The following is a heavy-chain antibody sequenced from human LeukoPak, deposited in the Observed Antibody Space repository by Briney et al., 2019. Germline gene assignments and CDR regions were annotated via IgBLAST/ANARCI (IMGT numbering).Heavy chain of an antibody. CDR3: ARVEDVGYSGYALFDY. J-gene: IGHJ4*02. V-gene: IGHV4-39*07. Sequence: PSETLSLTCTVSGGSISSRSFYWGWLRKPPGKGLECLGSIYYSGSTYYNPSLKRRVTISVDTSKNQLSLKLSSVTAADTAVYYCARVEDVGYSGYALFDYWGQGTLVTVSS. D-gene: IGHD5-12*01. CDR2: IYYSGST. CDR1: GGSISSRSFY.